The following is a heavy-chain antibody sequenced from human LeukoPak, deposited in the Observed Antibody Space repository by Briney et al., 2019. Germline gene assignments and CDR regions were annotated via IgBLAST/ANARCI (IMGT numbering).Heavy chain of an antibody. D-gene: IGHD2-2*01. CDR3: AREKQEEGYCSSTSCYFDY. CDR1: GFTFSSYW. V-gene: IGHV3-74*01. Sequence: PGGSLRLSCAASGFTFSSYWMHWVRQAPGKGLVWVSRINSDGSSTSYADSVRGRFTISRDNAKNTLYLQMNSLRAEDTAVYYCAREKQEEGYCSSTSCYFDYWGQGTLVTVSS. CDR2: INSDGSST. J-gene: IGHJ4*02.